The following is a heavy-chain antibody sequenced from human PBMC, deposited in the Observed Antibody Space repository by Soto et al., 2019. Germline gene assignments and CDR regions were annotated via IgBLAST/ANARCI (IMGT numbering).Heavy chain of an antibody. Sequence: EVQLVKSGGGLVKPGGSLRLSCAASGFTFSSYSMNWVRQAPGKGLEWVSSISSSSSYIYYADSVKGRFTISRDNAKNSLYLQMNSQRAEDTAVYYCARDLFGVVMIYYYGMDVWGQGTTVTVSS. J-gene: IGHJ6*02. D-gene: IGHD3-3*01. CDR2: ISSSSSYI. V-gene: IGHV3-21*01. CDR1: GFTFSSYS. CDR3: ARDLFGVVMIYYYGMDV.